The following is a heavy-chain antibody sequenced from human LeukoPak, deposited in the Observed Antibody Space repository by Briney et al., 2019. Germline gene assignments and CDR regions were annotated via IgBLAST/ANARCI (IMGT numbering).Heavy chain of an antibody. V-gene: IGHV3-23*01. CDR2: ISGSGGST. CDR3: AKDPVGDYYYYGMDV. Sequence: PGGSLRLSCAASGFTFSSYAMSWVRQAPGKGLEWVSAISGSGGSTYYADSVKGRFTISRDNSKNTLYLQMNSLRAEDTAVYYCAKDPVGDYYYYGMDVWGQGTLVTVSS. CDR1: GFTFSSYA. J-gene: IGHJ6*02.